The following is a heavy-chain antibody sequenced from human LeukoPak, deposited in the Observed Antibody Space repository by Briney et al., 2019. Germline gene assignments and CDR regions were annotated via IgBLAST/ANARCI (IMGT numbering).Heavy chain of an antibody. CDR3: ARGVSKNP. V-gene: IGHV3-7*01. J-gene: IGHJ5*02. CDR2: IREDGSEK. CDR1: GFTFSSYW. Sequence: GGSLRLSCAASGFTFSSYWMSWVRQAPGKGLEWVANIREDGSEKYYVDSVKGRFTISRNNAKNSLYLQMSSLRAKDTAVYYCARGVSKNPWGQGTLVTVSS.